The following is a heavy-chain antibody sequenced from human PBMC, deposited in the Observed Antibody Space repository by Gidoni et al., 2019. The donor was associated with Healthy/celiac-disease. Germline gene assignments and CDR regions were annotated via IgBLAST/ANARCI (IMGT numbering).Heavy chain of an antibody. Sequence: EVQLVESGGGLVQPGGSLGLSCAASGFTFSSSSMHVVRQAPGKGLEWVSYISSSSSTIYYADSVKGRFTISRDNAKNSLYLQMNSLRAEDTAVYYCARNLGYCSGGSCYSNYYYGMDVWGQGTTVTVSS. J-gene: IGHJ6*02. CDR2: ISSSSSTI. CDR1: GFTFSSSS. D-gene: IGHD2-15*01. V-gene: IGHV3-48*04. CDR3: ARNLGYCSGGSCYSNYYYGMDV.